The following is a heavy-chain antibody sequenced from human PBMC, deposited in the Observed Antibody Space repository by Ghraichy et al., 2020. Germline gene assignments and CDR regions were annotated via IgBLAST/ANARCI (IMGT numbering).Heavy chain of an antibody. CDR2: INAGNGNT. CDR1: GYTFTSYA. Sequence: ASVKVSCKASGYTFTSYAMHWVRQAPGQRLEWMGWINAGNGNTKYSQKFQGRVTITRDTSASTAYMELSSLRSEDTAVYYCARQSIAVAVKLHYMDVWGKGTTVTVSS. V-gene: IGHV1-3*01. CDR3: ARQSIAVAVKLHYMDV. D-gene: IGHD6-19*01. J-gene: IGHJ6*03.